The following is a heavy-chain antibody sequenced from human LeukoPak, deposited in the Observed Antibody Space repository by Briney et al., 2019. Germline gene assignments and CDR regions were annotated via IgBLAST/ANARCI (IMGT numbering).Heavy chain of an antibody. CDR2: ISSSGSTI. V-gene: IGHV3-48*03. CDR1: GFIVSRNY. J-gene: IGHJ6*04. D-gene: IGHD3-10*02. Sequence: GGSLRLFCAASGFIVSRNYMSWVRQAPGKGLEWVSYISSSGSTIYYADSVKGRFTISRDNAKNSLCLQMNSLRAEDTAVYYCAELGITMIGGVWGKGTTVTISS. CDR3: AELGITMIGGV.